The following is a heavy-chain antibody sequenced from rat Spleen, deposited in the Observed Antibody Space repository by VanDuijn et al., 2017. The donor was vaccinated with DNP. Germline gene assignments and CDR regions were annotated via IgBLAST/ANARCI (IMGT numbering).Heavy chain of an antibody. J-gene: IGHJ2*01. CDR2: ISATGGST. Sequence: EVQLVESGGGLVQPERSMKLSCAASGFTFSNYYMAWVRQAPTKGLEWVASISATGGSTSYRDSVKGRFTISRDNANRTLYLQMDSLRPEDTATYYCATSPGPNWFAYWGQGVMVTVSS. CDR3: ATSPGPNWFAY. V-gene: IGHV5-25*01. CDR1: GFTFSNYY. D-gene: IGHD3-8*01.